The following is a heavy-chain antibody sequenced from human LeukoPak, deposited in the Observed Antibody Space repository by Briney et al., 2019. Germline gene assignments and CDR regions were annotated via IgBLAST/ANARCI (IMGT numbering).Heavy chain of an antibody. CDR1: GFTFSSYG. D-gene: IGHD4-17*01. CDR3: ARGYGDYDAFDI. CDR2: IWYDGSNK. J-gene: IGHJ3*02. Sequence: GGSPRLSCTASGFTFSSYGMHWVRQAPGKGLEWVAVIWYDGSNKYYADSVKGRFTISRDNSKNTLYLQMNSLRAEDTAVYYCARGYGDYDAFDIWGQGTMVTVSS. V-gene: IGHV3-33*01.